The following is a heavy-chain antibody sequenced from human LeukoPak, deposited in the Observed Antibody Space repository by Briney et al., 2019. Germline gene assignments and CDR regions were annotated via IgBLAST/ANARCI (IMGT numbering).Heavy chain of an antibody. J-gene: IGHJ2*01. V-gene: IGHV4-4*09. CDR1: GGSISGSF. CDR2: IYTSEIT. Sequence: SETLSLTCTVSGGSISGSFWSWIRQPPGKGLEWIAYIYTSEITNYNPSLRSRVTMSLDTSNNQFSLKLSSVTAADTAVYYYARHAGFSVWWFDVWGRGTLVTVSS. D-gene: IGHD5/OR15-5a*01. CDR3: ARHAGFSVWWFDV.